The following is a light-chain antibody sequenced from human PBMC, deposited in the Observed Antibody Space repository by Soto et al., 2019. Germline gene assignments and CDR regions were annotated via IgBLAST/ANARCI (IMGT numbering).Light chain of an antibody. J-gene: IGKJ2*01. CDR3: QQSYRIPPT. V-gene: IGKV1-39*01. Sequence: DLQMTQSPSSLSASVGDTVTISCRANQTFSGHLNWYQQKPGKAPKLLIYGASFLQSGVPSRFSGSGSGTDFTLTIRSLQPDDSSTYYCQQSYRIPPTFGQGTKVEI. CDR2: GAS. CDR1: QTFSGH.